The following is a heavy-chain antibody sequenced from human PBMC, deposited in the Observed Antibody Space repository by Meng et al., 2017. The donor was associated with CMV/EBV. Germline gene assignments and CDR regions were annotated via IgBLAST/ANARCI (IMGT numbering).Heavy chain of an antibody. D-gene: IGHD3-3*01. J-gene: IGHJ6*02. V-gene: IGHV3-33*08. CDR1: GFTFSSYG. Sequence: GESLKISCAASGFTFSSYGMHWVRQAPGKGLEWVAVIWYDGSNKYYADSVKGRFTISRDNSKNTLYLQMNSLRAEDTAVYYCARQYYDFWRGPFGLNYYGMDVWGQGTTVTVSS. CDR3: ARQYYDFWRGPFGLNYYGMDV. CDR2: IWYDGSNK.